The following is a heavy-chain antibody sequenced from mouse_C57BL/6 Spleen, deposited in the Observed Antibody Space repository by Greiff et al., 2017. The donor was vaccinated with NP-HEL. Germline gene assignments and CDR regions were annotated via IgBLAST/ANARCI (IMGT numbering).Heavy chain of an antibody. CDR2: IYPGSGST. V-gene: IGHV1-55*01. D-gene: IGHD2-2*01. J-gene: IGHJ4*01. CDR3: AREGMVGYDRGYYAMDY. CDR1: GYTFTSYW. Sequence: VQLQQPGAELVKPGASVKMSCKASGYTFTSYWITWVKQRPGQGLEWIGDIYPGSGSTNYNEKFKSKATLTVDTSSSTAYMQLSSLTSEDSAVYDCAREGMVGYDRGYYAMDYWGQGTSVTVSS.